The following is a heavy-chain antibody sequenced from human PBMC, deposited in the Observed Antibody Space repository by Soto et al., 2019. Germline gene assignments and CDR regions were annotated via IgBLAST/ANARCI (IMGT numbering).Heavy chain of an antibody. CDR1: GFIFGDYA. J-gene: IGHJ6*02. Sequence: PGGSLRLSCTASGFIFGDYAMSWFRQAPGKGLEWVAVIWYYGSNKYYADSVKGRFTISRDNSKNTLYLQMNSLRAEDTAVYYCAKPLSWYYGMDVWGQGTTVTVSS. CDR3: AKPLSWYYGMDV. CDR2: IWYYGSNK. V-gene: IGHV3-33*06.